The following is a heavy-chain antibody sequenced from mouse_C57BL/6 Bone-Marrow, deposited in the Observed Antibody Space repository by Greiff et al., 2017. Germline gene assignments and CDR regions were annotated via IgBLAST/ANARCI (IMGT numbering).Heavy chain of an antibody. Sequence: VKLQESGAELVRPGASVKLSCKASGYTFTDYYINWAKQRPGQGLEWIARIYPGSGNTYYNEKFKGKATLTAEKSSSTAYMQLSSLTSEDSAVYFCARFPFAYWGQGTLVTVSA. CDR2: IYPGSGNT. V-gene: IGHV1-76*01. J-gene: IGHJ3*01. CDR3: ARFPFAY. CDR1: GYTFTDYY.